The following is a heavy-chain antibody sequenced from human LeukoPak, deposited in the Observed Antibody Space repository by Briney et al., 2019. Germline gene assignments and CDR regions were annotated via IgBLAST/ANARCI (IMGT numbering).Heavy chain of an antibody. CDR1: GFTISSYA. CDR3: ASVRKFGCSGGSCYGVDY. CDR2: ITGSGGST. J-gene: IGHJ4*02. V-gene: IGHV3-23*01. D-gene: IGHD2-15*01. Sequence: PGGSLRHSCAASGFTISSYAKSWVRQAPGKGLEWVSAITGSGGSTYYADSVKGRFTISRDNSKNTLYLEMNSLRAEDSAVYYCASVRKFGCSGGSCYGVDYWGQGTLVSVSS.